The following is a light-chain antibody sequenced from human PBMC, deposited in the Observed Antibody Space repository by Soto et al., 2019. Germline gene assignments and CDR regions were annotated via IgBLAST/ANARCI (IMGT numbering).Light chain of an antibody. J-gene: IGLJ2*01. CDR3: LTWDTGIRVV. CDR1: SGHSSYA. CDR2: LNSDGSH. Sequence: QSVLTQSPSASASLGASVKLTCTLSSGHSSYAIAWHQQQPEKGPRYLMKLNSDGSHNKGDGIPDRFSGSSSGAERYLTISSLQSEDEADYYCLTWDTGIRVVFGGGTKLTVL. V-gene: IGLV4-69*01.